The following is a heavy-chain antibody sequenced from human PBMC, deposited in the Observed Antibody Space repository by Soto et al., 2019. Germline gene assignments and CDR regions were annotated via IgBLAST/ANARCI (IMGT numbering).Heavy chain of an antibody. CDR1: GYTFTDFG. V-gene: IGHV1-18*01. J-gene: IGHJ4*02. Sequence: QGQLVQSGAEVKKPGASVKVSSKASGYTFTDFGISWVRQAPGQGLELMGWISAYNGNTNYAHKVQDRVTMTTDTSTSTAYMELRNLTPDDTAVYFCARDSGNLGNWAYFLDYWGQGTLVTVSS. CDR3: ARDSGNLGNWAYFLDY. D-gene: IGHD7-27*01. CDR2: ISAYNGNT.